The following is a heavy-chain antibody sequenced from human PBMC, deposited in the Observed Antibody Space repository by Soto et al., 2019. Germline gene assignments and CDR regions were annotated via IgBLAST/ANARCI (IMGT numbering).Heavy chain of an antibody. CDR1: GGTYSSYA. Sequence: GASVKVSCKASGGTYSSYAISWVRQAPGQGLEWMGGIIPIFGTANYAQKFQGRVTITADESTSTAYMELSSLRSEDTAVYYCARGSDYYDSSGTPYWGQGTLVTVSS. D-gene: IGHD3-22*01. J-gene: IGHJ4*02. CDR3: ARGSDYYDSSGTPY. CDR2: IIPIFGTA. V-gene: IGHV1-69*13.